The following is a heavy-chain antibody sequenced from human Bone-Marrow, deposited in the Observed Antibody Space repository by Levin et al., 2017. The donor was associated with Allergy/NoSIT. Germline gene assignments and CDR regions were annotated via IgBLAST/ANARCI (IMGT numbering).Heavy chain of an antibody. J-gene: IGHJ4*02. CDR1: DFTVRTNY. Sequence: GESLKISCSVSDFTVRTNYMSWVRQASGKGLEWVSVIYGGNATYYADSVKGRFTISRDNPKNTLYLQMNSLRADDSAVYYCAKDADFNSNWHELDSWGQGTQVTVSS. CDR3: AKDADFNSNWHELDS. CDR2: IYGGNAT. D-gene: IGHD1-1*01. V-gene: IGHV3-53*01.